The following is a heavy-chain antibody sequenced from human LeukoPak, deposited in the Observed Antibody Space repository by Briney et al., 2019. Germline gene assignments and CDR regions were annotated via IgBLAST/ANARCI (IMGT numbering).Heavy chain of an antibody. J-gene: IGHJ6*02. V-gene: IGHV3-21*01. CDR3: ARDHYYDSSGYSHYYYGMDV. D-gene: IGHD3-22*01. CDR1: GFTFSSYS. CDR2: ITSSSSYI. Sequence: GGSLRLSCAASGFTFSSYSMNWVRQAPGKGLEWVSSITSSSSYIYYADSVKGRFTISRDNAKNSLYLQMNSLRAEDTAVYYCARDHYYDSSGYSHYYYGMDVWGQGTTVTVSS.